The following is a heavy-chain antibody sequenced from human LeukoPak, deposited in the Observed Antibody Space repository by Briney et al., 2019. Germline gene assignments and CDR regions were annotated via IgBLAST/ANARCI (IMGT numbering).Heavy chain of an antibody. CDR2: LYSDGTT. V-gene: IGHV3-53*01. D-gene: IGHD3-22*01. J-gene: IGHJ4*02. CDR3: ARAAYDTNGYTANHDY. Sequence: GGSLRLSCAASGFVFRSYAMSWVRQAPGKGLEWVSVLYSDGTTYYANSVKGRFTISRDKSKNTLYLQMNNLRAEDTAVYYCARAAYDTNGYTANHDYWGQGTLVTVSS. CDR1: GFVFRSYA.